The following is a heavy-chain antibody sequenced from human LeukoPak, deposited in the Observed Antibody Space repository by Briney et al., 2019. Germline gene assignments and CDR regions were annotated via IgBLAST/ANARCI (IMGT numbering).Heavy chain of an antibody. CDR2: MYYSGST. CDR1: GRFITTYY. CDR3: ARVGGYDYIGWLDS. V-gene: IGHV4-59*01. Sequence: SETLSLTCTVSGRFITTYYWSGMRQPPGKGLEWIGYMYYSGSTNYNPSLKSRVTISVDTSKNQFSLKLSSVTAADTDVYYCARVGGYDYIGWLDSWGQGTLVTVSS. J-gene: IGHJ5*01. D-gene: IGHD5-12*01.